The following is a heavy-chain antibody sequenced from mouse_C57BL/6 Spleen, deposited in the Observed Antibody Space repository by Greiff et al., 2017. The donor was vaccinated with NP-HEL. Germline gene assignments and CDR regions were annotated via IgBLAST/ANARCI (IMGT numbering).Heavy chain of an antibody. CDR1: GYAFSSYW. CDR3: ARGGALPLYYFDY. V-gene: IGHV1-80*01. J-gene: IGHJ2*01. CDR2: IYPGDGDT. Sequence: VKLQESGAELVKPGASVKISCKASGYAFSSYWMNWVKQRPGKGLEWIGQIYPGDGDTNYNGKFKGKATLTADKSSSTAYMQLSSLTSEDSAVYFCARGGALPLYYFDYWGQGTTLTVSS.